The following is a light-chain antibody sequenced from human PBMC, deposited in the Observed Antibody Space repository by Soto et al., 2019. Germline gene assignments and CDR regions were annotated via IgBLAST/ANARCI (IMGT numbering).Light chain of an antibody. V-gene: IGKV1-5*03. CDR2: KAS. J-gene: IGKJ1*01. Sequence: DIQMTQSPSTLSASVGDRVTMTCRASQSISSWLAWYQQKPGKAPNLLIYKASSLESGVPSRFSGSGSGTEFTLAISSLQSDDFATYYCQHYKTYSRTFGQGTKMEIK. CDR1: QSISSW. CDR3: QHYKTYSRT.